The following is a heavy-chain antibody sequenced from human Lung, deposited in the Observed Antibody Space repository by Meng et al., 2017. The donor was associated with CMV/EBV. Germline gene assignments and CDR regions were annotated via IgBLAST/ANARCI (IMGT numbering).Heavy chain of an antibody. D-gene: IGHD3-9*01. J-gene: IGHJ3*02. CDR3: AKSDSFDIFSGAFDM. V-gene: IGHV3-9*01. CDR1: GFSFDDYA. CDR2: ISWNSGNI. Sequence: SLKISCAASGFSFDDYAVHWVRRGPGKGLEWVAGISWNSGNIGYVDSVKGRFSISREKAKKSLYLQVSSLSVDDTASYYCAKSDSFDIFSGAFDMWGQGTXVNVAS.